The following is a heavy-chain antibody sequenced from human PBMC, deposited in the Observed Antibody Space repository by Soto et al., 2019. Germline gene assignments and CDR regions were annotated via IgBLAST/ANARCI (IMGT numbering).Heavy chain of an antibody. J-gene: IGHJ3*02. CDR1: GLTFIDSA. CDR3: AADVPTSSYESSGYYFDGFDT. Sequence: SVKVSCKASGLTFIDSAVQWVRQTRGHRLDWIGWIVVGSGNTNYAQEFQGRVSITRDMSTNTVYMELSSLRSEDSAVFYCAADVPTSSYESSGYYFDGFDTWGQGTMVTVSS. V-gene: IGHV1-58*01. CDR2: IVVGSGNT. D-gene: IGHD3-22*01.